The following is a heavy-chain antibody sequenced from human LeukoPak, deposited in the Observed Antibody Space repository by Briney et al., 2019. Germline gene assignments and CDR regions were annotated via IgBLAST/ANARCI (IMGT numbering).Heavy chain of an antibody. CDR1: GFTFSSHA. D-gene: IGHD3-22*01. V-gene: IGHV3-23*01. CDR3: AKPANYYDSSGYGGFDY. Sequence: AGGSLRLSCAASGFTFSSHAISWVRQAPGNGIEWVSAISGSGGSTYYTDSVKGRFTIPRDNSKNTLYLQMNSLRAEATAVYYCAKPANYYDSSGYGGFDYWRQGHVVTVSS. J-gene: IGHJ4*02. CDR2: ISGSGGST.